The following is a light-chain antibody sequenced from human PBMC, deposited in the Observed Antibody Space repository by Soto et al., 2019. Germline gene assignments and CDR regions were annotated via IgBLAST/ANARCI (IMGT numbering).Light chain of an antibody. CDR1: SSDVGRYNY. J-gene: IGLJ2*01. Sequence: QSVLTQPASVSGSPGQSITVSCTGTSSDVGRYNYVSWYQQHPGRAPRLIIYEVINRPAGVSNRFSGSKSGNTALLTISGLQAADEAEYYCCSYTRSSTLLFGGGTQLTVL. CDR3: CSYTRSSTLL. CDR2: EVI. V-gene: IGLV2-14*01.